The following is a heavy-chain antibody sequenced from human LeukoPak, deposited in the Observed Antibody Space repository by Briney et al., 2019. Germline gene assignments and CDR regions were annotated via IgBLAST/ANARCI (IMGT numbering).Heavy chain of an antibody. J-gene: IGHJ5*02. Sequence: SETLSLTCTVSGGSISSYYWSWIRQSPGKGLECIGYIHYTGSTNYNPSLESRVTISVETSKNQFSLKLKSVTAADAAVYYCARGGYYGSGNDFRFDPWGQGTLVTVSS. CDR1: GGSISSYY. V-gene: IGHV4-59*01. CDR2: IHYTGST. D-gene: IGHD3-10*01. CDR3: ARGGYYGSGNDFRFDP.